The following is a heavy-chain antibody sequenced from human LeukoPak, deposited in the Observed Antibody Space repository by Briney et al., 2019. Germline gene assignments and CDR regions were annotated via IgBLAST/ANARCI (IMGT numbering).Heavy chain of an antibody. CDR1: GYIFSNYG. Sequence: GASVKVSCKASGYIFSNYGITWVRQAPGQGLERMGWISAYNGNTNYAQKLQGRVTMTTDTSTSTAYMELRSLRSDDTAVYYCARVRGSYDDAFDIWGQGTMVTVSS. D-gene: IGHD1-26*01. CDR2: ISAYNGNT. V-gene: IGHV1-18*01. CDR3: ARVRGSYDDAFDI. J-gene: IGHJ3*02.